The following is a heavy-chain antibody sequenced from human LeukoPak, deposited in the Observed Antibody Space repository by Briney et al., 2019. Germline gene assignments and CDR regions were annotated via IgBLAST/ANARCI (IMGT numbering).Heavy chain of an antibody. J-gene: IGHJ4*02. CDR2: ISSSDNTT. CDR3: ARGGGSSWYFDY. CDR1: GFTFSDHY. Sequence: GGSLRLSCAASGFTFSDHYMSWIRQAAGKGLEWVSYISSSDNTTYYADSVKGRFTISRDNAKNSLYLQMNSLRAEDTAVYYCARGGGSSWYFDYWGQGTLVTVSS. V-gene: IGHV3-11*04. D-gene: IGHD6-13*01.